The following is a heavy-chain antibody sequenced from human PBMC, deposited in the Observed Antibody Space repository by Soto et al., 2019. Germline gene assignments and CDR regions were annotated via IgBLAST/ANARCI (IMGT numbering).Heavy chain of an antibody. CDR1: GFTFSTYA. J-gene: IGHJ3*02. V-gene: IGHV3-23*01. D-gene: IGHD3-22*01. CDR3: ARDLFPSSGIRYAFDI. CDR2: ISGSGAKT. Sequence: GGSLRLSCTASGFTFSTYAMTWVRQAPGKGLEWVSTISGSGAKTYYADSVRGRFTISRDNAKNSLYLQMNSLRAEDTALYYCARDLFPSSGIRYAFDIWGQGTMVTVSS.